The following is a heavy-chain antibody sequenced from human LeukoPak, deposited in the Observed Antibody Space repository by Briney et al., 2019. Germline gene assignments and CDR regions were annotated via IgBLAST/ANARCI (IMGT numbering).Heavy chain of an antibody. CDR2: ISSSSSYI. CDR1: GFTFSSYS. Sequence: GGSLRLSCAASGFTFSSYSMNWVRQAPGKGLEWVSSISSSSSYIYYADSVKGRFIVSRDNTKSALFLQMNSLRVEDTAVYYCEAGIGDYWGQGALLTVSS. J-gene: IGHJ4*02. V-gene: IGHV3-21*04. CDR3: EAGIGDY. D-gene: IGHD6-13*01.